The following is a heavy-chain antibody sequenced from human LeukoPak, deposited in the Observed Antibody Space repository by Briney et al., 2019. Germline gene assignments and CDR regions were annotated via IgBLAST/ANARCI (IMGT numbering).Heavy chain of an antibody. Sequence: PGGSLRLSCAASGFTFSSYAMSWVRQAPGKGLEWVSAISGSGGSTYYADSVKGRFTISRDNSKNTLYLQMNSLRAEDTAVYYCAKDRDIVVVPAAIRQAAFDIWGQGTMVTASS. J-gene: IGHJ3*02. CDR2: ISGSGGST. V-gene: IGHV3-23*01. CDR1: GFTFSSYA. CDR3: AKDRDIVVVPAAIRQAAFDI. D-gene: IGHD2-2*02.